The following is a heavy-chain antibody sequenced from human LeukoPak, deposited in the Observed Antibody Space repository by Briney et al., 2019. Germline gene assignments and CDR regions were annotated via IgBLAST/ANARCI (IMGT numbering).Heavy chain of an antibody. CDR3: ARAPVVPAPPDYYYYYMDV. CDR2: TYYRSKWYN. CDR1: GDSVSSNSAA. D-gene: IGHD2-2*01. Sequence: SQTLSLTCAISGDSVSSNSAAWNWIRQSPSRGFEWLGRTYYRSKWYNDYAVSVKSRITINPDTSKNQFSLQLNSVTPEDTAVYYCARAPVVPAPPDYYYYYMDVWGKGTTVTVSS. J-gene: IGHJ6*03. V-gene: IGHV6-1*01.